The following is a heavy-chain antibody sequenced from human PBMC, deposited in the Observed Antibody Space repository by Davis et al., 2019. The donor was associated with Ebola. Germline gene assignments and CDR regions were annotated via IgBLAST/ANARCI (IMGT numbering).Heavy chain of an antibody. V-gene: IGHV3-7*01. CDR1: GFTFSSYA. CDR2: IKQDGSEK. Sequence: GESLKISCAASGFTFSSYAMSWVCQAPGKGLEWVANIKQDGSEKYYVDSVKGRFTISRDNAKNSLYLQMNSLRAEDTAVYYCATRFSIHWGQGTLVTVSS. CDR3: ATRFSIH. D-gene: IGHD3-3*01. J-gene: IGHJ4*02.